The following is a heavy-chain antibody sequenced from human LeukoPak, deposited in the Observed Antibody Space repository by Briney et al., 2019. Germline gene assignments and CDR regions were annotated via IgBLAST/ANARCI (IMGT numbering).Heavy chain of an antibody. CDR2: ISAYNGNT. V-gene: IGHV1-18*01. D-gene: IGHD6-13*01. CDR1: GYTFTSYG. J-gene: IGHJ5*02. CDR3: ARGPLDDIAAAGTDWFDP. Sequence: ASVKVSCKASGYTFTSYGISWVRQAPGQGLEWMGWISAYNGNTNYAQKLQGRVTMTADTSTSTAYMELRSLRSDDTAVYYCARGPLDDIAAAGTDWFDPWGQGTLVTVSS.